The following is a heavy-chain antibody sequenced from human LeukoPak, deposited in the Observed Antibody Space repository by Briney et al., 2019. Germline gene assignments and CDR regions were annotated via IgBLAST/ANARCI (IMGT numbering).Heavy chain of an antibody. CDR1: GGPISSGDYY. J-gene: IGHJ6*02. Sequence: SETLSLTCTVSGGPISSGDYYWSWIRQPPGKGLEWIGYIYYSGSTYYNPSLKSRVTISVDTSKNQFSLKLSSVTAADTAVYYCARDHVTTPPYYYYGMDVWGQGTTVTVSS. D-gene: IGHD1-14*01. CDR3: ARDHVTTPPYYYYGMDV. V-gene: IGHV4-30-4*01. CDR2: IYYSGST.